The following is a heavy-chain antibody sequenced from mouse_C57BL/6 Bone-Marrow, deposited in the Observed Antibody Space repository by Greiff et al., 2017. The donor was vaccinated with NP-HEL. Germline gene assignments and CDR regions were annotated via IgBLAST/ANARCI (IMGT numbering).Heavy chain of an antibody. J-gene: IGHJ4*01. CDR3: ARHEDRDSSGYGAMDY. CDR1: GYTFTEYT. D-gene: IGHD3-2*02. CDR2: FYPGRGSI. V-gene: IGHV1-62-2*01. Sequence: VQGVESGAELVKPGASVKLSCKASGYTFTEYTIHWVKQRSGQGLEWIGWFYPGRGSIKYNEKFKDKATLTADKSSSTVYMELSRLTSEDSAVYFCARHEDRDSSGYGAMDYWGQGTSVTVSS.